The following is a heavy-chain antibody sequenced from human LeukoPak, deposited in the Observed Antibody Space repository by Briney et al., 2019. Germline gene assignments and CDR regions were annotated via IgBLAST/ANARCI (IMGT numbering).Heavy chain of an antibody. D-gene: IGHD1-26*01. CDR3: AKGLGPRGVGATPQY. CDR2: ISWHGGTT. Sequence: GGSLRLSCAASGFPFDDYAMLWVRQAPGKGLVWVSFISWHGGTTYYADSVKGRFTISRDSSKDSLYLQMNSLRTEDTGFYYCAKGLGPRGVGATPQYWGQGTVVIVSS. CDR1: GFPFDDYA. V-gene: IGHV3-43D*03. J-gene: IGHJ4*02.